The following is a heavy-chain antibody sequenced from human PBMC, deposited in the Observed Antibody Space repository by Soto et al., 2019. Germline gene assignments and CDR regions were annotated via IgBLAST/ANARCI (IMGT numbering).Heavy chain of an antibody. Sequence: GGSLRLSCVASGFTFTTYAMSWVRQAPDKGLEWVSSVSRSGDETYYADSVKGRLTISRDNSKNTLYLQMNSLRGEDTAVYYCAFSYHCDYWGQGTLVTVSS. V-gene: IGHV3-23*01. CDR2: VSRSGDET. CDR3: AFSYHCDY. J-gene: IGHJ4*02. CDR1: GFTFTTYA.